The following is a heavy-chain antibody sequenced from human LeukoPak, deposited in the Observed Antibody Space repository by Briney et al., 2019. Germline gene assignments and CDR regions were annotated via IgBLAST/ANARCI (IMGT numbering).Heavy chain of an antibody. D-gene: IGHD3-10*01. Sequence: GGSLRLSCAASGFTFSSYWMSWVRQAPGKGLEWVANIKQDGSEKYYVDSVKGRFTISRDNAKNPLYLQMNSLRAEDTAVYYCARDIPITMVRGVIIGPWFDPWGQGTLVTVSS. J-gene: IGHJ5*02. CDR2: IKQDGSEK. V-gene: IGHV3-7*03. CDR1: GFTFSSYW. CDR3: ARDIPITMVRGVIIGPWFDP.